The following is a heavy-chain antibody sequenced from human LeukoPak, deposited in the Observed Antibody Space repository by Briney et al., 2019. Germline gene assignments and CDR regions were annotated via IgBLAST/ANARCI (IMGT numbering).Heavy chain of an antibody. CDR1: GGSISSSNW. J-gene: IGHJ5*02. CDR2: IYDSGST. V-gene: IGHV4-4*02. D-gene: IGHD2-15*01. CDR3: ARDCSGGSCYPYYWFDP. Sequence: SETLSLTCAVSGGSISSSNWWSWVRQPPGEGLEWIGEIYDSGSTNYKQSLKRRVTVSVAKSKNQFSLKLSSVTAGDTGVYYCARDCSGGSCYPYYWFDPWGQGTLVTVSS.